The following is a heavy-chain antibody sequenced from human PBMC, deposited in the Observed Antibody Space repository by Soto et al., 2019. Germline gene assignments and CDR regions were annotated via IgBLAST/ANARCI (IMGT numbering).Heavy chain of an antibody. J-gene: IGHJ4*02. D-gene: IGHD3-10*01. Sequence: EVQLLEAGGGLVQPGGSLRLSCAASGFTFSSYAMSWVRQAPGKGLEWVSAISGSGGSTYYADSVKGRFTISRDNSKNTLYLQMNSLRAEDTAVYYCAKDRIMVRGVPPNWGQGTLVTVSS. V-gene: IGHV3-23*01. CDR1: GFTFSSYA. CDR3: AKDRIMVRGVPPN. CDR2: ISGSGGST.